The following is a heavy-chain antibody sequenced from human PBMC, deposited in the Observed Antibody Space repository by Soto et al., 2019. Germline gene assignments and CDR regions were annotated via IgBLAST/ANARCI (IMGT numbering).Heavy chain of an antibody. CDR1: GGSISSSSYY. CDR3: ARPESAGDYGGYAFDI. D-gene: IGHD4-17*01. CDR2: IYYSGST. Sequence: QLQLQESGPGLVKPSETLSLTCTVSGGSISSSSYYWGWIRQHPGKGLEWIGSIYYSGSTYYNPSRKSRVTISVDTSKNQFSLKLSSVTAADTAVYYCARPESAGDYGGYAFDIWGQGTMVTVSS. V-gene: IGHV4-39*01. J-gene: IGHJ3*02.